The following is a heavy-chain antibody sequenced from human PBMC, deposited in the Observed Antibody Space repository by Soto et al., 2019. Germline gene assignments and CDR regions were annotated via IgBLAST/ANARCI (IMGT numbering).Heavy chain of an antibody. CDR1: GFTFSSYA. Sequence: PGGSLRLSCAASGFTFSSYAMSWVRQAPGKGLEWVSAISGSGGSTYYADSVKGRFTISRDNSKNTLYLQMNSLRAEDTAVYYCAKDPRNLYSYSWFDPWGQGTLVTVSS. CDR2: ISGSGGST. J-gene: IGHJ5*02. CDR3: AKDPRNLYSYSWFDP. V-gene: IGHV3-23*01. D-gene: IGHD5-18*01.